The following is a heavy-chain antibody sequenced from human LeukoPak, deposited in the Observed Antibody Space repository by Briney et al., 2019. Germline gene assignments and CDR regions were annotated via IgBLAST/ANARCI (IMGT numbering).Heavy chain of an antibody. CDR1: GYTFTRFA. CDR3: AKARWTSTGTTYYLDS. V-gene: IGHV1-3*01. D-gene: IGHD4-17*01. Sequence: ASVKVSCKAFGYTFTRFAVQWVRRAPGQRLEWMGWIDAGNGKTKYSQEFQGRVTITRDTSATTSYMELSSLRSEDTAVYYYAKARWTSTGTTYYLDSWGQGTLVTVSS. CDR2: IDAGNGKT. J-gene: IGHJ4*02.